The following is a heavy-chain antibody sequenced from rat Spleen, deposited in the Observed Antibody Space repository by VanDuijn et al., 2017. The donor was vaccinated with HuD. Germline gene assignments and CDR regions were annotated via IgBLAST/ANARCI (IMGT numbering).Heavy chain of an antibody. CDR3: ATTPLYYSGDPYYFDY. Sequence: EVQLVESGGGLVQPGRSLKLSCAASGFTFSNYDMAWVRQAPTKGLEWVASISIVGGNTYYRDSVKGRFTISRDNAKNTQYLQMDSLRSEDTATYYCATTPLYYSGDPYYFDYWGQGVMVTVSS. J-gene: IGHJ2*01. CDR2: ISIVGGNT. V-gene: IGHV5S13*01. D-gene: IGHD1-1*01. CDR1: GFTFSNYD.